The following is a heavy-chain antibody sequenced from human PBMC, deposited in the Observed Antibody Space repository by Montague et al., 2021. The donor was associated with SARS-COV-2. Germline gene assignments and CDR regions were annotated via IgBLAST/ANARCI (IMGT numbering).Heavy chain of an antibody. D-gene: IGHD3-9*01. CDR2: IYYSGGT. CDR1: GGSISSSSYY. Sequence: SETLSLTCTVSGGSISSSSYYWGWIRQPPGKGLEWIGSIYYSGGTYYNPSLKSRVTISVDTSKNQFSLKLSSVAAADTAVYYCARAFTDWLRYYGMDVWGQGTTVTVSS. J-gene: IGHJ6*02. CDR3: ARAFTDWLRYYGMDV. V-gene: IGHV4-39*01.